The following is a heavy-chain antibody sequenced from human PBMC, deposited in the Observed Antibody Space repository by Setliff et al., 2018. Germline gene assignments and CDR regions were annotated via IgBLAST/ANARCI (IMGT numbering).Heavy chain of an antibody. D-gene: IGHD6-13*01. CDR2: ILFDGSRN. CDR1: GFMFSRYA. CDR3: AKDARRSWYFFDY. Sequence: GGSLRLSCAASGFMFSRYAMSWVRQAPGRGLEWVAVILFDGSRNYYADSVKGRFTISRDNSKNTLYLQMNSLRAEDTAVYYCAKDARRSWYFFDYWGQGALVTVSS. J-gene: IGHJ4*02. V-gene: IGHV3-30*02.